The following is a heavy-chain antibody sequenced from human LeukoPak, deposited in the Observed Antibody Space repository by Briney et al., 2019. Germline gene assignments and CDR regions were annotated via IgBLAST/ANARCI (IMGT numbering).Heavy chain of an antibody. D-gene: IGHD6-19*01. J-gene: IGHJ4*02. V-gene: IGHV4-38-2*01. CDR1: GFSITDGYY. CDR2: VYHNGNT. Sequence: SETLSLNCAVSGFSITDGYYWVWIRQPPGKGLEWIGSVYHNGNTLFNTSLKSRVTLSVDSSKNQFSLRLSSVTAADTARYYCARNEGIVVAGTWFDNWGQGTLVIVSS. CDR3: ARNEGIVVAGTWFDN.